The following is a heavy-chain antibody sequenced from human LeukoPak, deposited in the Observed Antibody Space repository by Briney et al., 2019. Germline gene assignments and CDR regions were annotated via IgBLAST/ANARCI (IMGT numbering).Heavy chain of an antibody. CDR2: INPSGNT. D-gene: IGHD5-24*01. Sequence: PSETLSLTCAVYGGSFSGHYWSWIRESPGKGLEWIGEINPSGNTNYNPSLKSRATISVDTSKNQFSLKLTSAAAADTTVYYCARRRDGHINPFDYWGQGTLVTVSS. V-gene: IGHV4-34*01. CDR3: ARRRDGHINPFDY. CDR1: GGSFSGHY. J-gene: IGHJ4*02.